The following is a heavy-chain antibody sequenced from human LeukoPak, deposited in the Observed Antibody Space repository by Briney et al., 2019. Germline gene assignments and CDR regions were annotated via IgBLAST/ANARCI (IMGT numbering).Heavy chain of an antibody. Sequence: PSETLSLTCAVSGYSISSTNRWGWIRQPPGKGLEWIGYIHYSGSTYYNPSLKSRVTMSVDTSKNQFSLKLSSVTAVDTAVYYCARQLQAYSSSWYFDYWGQGTLVTVSS. J-gene: IGHJ4*02. D-gene: IGHD6-13*01. CDR1: GYSISSTNR. V-gene: IGHV4-28*01. CDR3: ARQLQAYSSSWYFDY. CDR2: IHYSGST.